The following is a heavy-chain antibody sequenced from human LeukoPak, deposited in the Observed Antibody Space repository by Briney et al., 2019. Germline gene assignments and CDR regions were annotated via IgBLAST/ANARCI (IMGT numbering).Heavy chain of an antibody. Sequence: GGSLRLSCAASGFTFSSYDMHWVRQATGKGLEWVSAIGTAGDPYYPGSVKGRFTISRENAKNSLYLQMNSLRAGDTAVYYCARDLRVRGVIRGRYYYYGMDVWGKGTTVTVSS. V-gene: IGHV3-13*05. D-gene: IGHD3-10*01. CDR2: IGTAGDP. CDR3: ARDLRVRGVIRGRYYYYGMDV. CDR1: GFTFSSYD. J-gene: IGHJ6*04.